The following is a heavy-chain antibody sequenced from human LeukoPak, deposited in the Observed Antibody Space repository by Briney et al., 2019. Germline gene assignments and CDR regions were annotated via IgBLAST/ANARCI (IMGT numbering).Heavy chain of an antibody. D-gene: IGHD3-3*01. CDR3: ARDLTIFGVVIMGGWFDP. CDR2: IYHTGTT. CDR1: GYSISSGYY. V-gene: IGHV4-38-2*02. Sequence: SETLSLTCAVSGYSISSGYYWGWLRQPPGKGLEWIASIYHTGTTYYNPSLKSRVTISVDTSKNQFSLKLSSVTAADTAVYYCARDLTIFGVVIMGGWFDPWGQGTLVTVSS. J-gene: IGHJ5*02.